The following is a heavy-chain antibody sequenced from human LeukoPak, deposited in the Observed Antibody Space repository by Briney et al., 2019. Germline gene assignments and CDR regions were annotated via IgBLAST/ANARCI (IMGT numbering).Heavy chain of an antibody. Sequence: GGSLRLSCAASGFTFSSYAMHWVRQAPGKGLEWVAVISYDGSNKYYADSVKGRFTISRDNSKNTLYLQMNSLRAEDTAVYYCARNGITMVRGVIIFDYGMDVWGKGTTVTVSS. D-gene: IGHD3-10*01. J-gene: IGHJ6*04. V-gene: IGHV3-30*04. CDR3: ARNGITMVRGVIIFDYGMDV. CDR1: GFTFSSYA. CDR2: ISYDGSNK.